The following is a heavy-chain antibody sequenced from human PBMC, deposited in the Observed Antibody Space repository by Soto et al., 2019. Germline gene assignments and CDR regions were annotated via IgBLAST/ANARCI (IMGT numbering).Heavy chain of an antibody. CDR3: ATSKDYDILTGLYGMDV. V-gene: IGHV1-8*01. J-gene: IGHJ6*02. CDR1: GYTFTSYD. Sequence: GASVKVSCKASGYTFTSYDINWVRQATGQGLEWMGWMNPNSGNTGYAQKFQGRVTMTRNTSISTAYMELSSLRSEDTAVYYCATSKDYDILTGLYGMDVWGQGTTVTVSS. CDR2: MNPNSGNT. D-gene: IGHD3-9*01.